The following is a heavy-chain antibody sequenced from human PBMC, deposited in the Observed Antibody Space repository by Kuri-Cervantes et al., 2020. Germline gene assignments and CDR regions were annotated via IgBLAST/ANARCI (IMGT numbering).Heavy chain of an antibody. CDR2: ISSSGSTI. D-gene: IGHD6-13*01. J-gene: IGHJ6*03. CDR3: ARPQGGIAASSRYYYYYMDV. V-gene: IGHV3-48*03. Sequence: GGSLRLSCAASGFTFSSYEMNWVRQAPGKGLEWVSYISSSGSTIYYADSVKGRFTISRDNAKNSLYLQMNSLRAEDTAVYYCARPQGGIAASSRYYYYYMDVWGKGTTVTVSS. CDR1: GFTFSSYE.